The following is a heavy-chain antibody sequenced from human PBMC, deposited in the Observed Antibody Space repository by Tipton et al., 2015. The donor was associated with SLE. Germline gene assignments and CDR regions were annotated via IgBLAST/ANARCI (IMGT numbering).Heavy chain of an antibody. CDR2: IYYSGST. CDR3: ARDRLTWAPFDY. Sequence: TLSLTCTVSGGSISSYYWSWIRQPPGKGLEWIGYIYYSGSTNYNPSLKSRVTISVDTSKNQFSLKLSSVTAADTAVYYCARDRLTWAPFDYWGQGTLVTVSS. J-gene: IGHJ4*02. CDR1: GGSISSYY. D-gene: IGHD7-27*01. V-gene: IGHV4-59*12.